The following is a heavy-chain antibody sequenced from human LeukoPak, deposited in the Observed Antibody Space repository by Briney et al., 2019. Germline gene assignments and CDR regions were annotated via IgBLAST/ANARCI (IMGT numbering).Heavy chain of an antibody. J-gene: IGHJ3*02. V-gene: IGHV4-59*02. D-gene: IGHD3-3*01. CDR3: ARFGGPHAFDI. CDR1: GASVRGYY. CDR2: IHYTGNT. Sequence: PSETLSLTCTVSGASVRGYYWSWIRQPPGKGLEWIGYIHYTGNTDYNPSLTSRVTISVDTSKNQFSLKLSSVTAADTAVYYCARFGGPHAFDIWGQGTMVTVSS.